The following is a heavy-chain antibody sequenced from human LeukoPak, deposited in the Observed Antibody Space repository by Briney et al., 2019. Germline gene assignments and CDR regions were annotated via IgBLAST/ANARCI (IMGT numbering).Heavy chain of an antibody. V-gene: IGHV3-7*01. Sequence: GGSLRLSCAASGFSFTTSWMSWVRQAPGKGLEWVASIEQDGSEKYYVDSVKGRFTISRDNAKNSLFLQMNSLRAEDTAVYYCAKGHASLAPGGQGALVTVSS. CDR3: AKGHASLAP. CDR1: GFSFTTSW. CDR2: IEQDGSEK. D-gene: IGHD5-12*01. J-gene: IGHJ4*02.